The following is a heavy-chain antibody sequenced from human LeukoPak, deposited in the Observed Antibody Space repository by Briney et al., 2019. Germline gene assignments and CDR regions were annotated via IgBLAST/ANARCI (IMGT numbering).Heavy chain of an antibody. CDR1: GGSISTYY. D-gene: IGHD6-13*01. J-gene: IGHJ4*02. CDR3: ARGTAGAGH. CDR2: IYYTGST. V-gene: IGHV4-59*01. Sequence: SETLSLTCTVSGGSISTYYWSWIRQPPGKGLEWIGYIYYTGSTSYNPSLKSRVTISVDTSKNQFSLKLSSVTAADTAVYYCARGTAGAGHWGQGTLVTVSS.